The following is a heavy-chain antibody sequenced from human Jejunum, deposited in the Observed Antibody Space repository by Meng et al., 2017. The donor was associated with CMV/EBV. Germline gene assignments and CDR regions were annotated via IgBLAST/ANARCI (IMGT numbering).Heavy chain of an antibody. CDR3: ARGYYDRFFDY. CDR1: EYTFTDYF. J-gene: IGHJ4*02. D-gene: IGHD3-22*01. Sequence: ACKASEYTFTDYFLHWVRQAPGQGLQWVGRINPNSGVTNYAHNFQGRVAMTRDTSIGAAYMELSRLKSDDTAVYYCARGYYDRFFDYWGQGTLVTVSS. V-gene: IGHV1-2*06. CDR2: INPNSGVT.